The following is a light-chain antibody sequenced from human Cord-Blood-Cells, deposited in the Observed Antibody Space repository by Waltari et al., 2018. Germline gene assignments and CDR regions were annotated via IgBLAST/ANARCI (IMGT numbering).Light chain of an antibody. J-gene: IGLJ3*02. CDR3: SSYTSSSTV. CDR1: SSDVGCYNY. CDR2: DVS. Sequence: QSALTQPASVSGSPGQSITISCTGTSSDVGCYNYFSWYQQHPGKAPTLMIYDVSNRPSGVSNRFSGSKSGNTASLTISGLQAEDEADYYCSSYTSSSTVFGGGTKLTVL. V-gene: IGLV2-14*01.